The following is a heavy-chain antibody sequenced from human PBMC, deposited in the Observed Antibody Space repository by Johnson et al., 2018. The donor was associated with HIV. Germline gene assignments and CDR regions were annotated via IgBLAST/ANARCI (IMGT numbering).Heavy chain of an antibody. CDR1: GFSFSSYA. CDR3: ASRYTVDAFDI. Sequence: QVLLVESGGGVVQPGRSLGLSCAASGFSFSSYAMHWVRQAPGKGLEWVASLSYDGSTKDYADSVKGRFTISRDISKNLLYLQMNSLRTEDTAVYYCASRYTVDAFDIWGQGTMVTVSS. D-gene: IGHD1-1*01. CDR2: LSYDGSTK. V-gene: IGHV3-30*04. J-gene: IGHJ3*02.